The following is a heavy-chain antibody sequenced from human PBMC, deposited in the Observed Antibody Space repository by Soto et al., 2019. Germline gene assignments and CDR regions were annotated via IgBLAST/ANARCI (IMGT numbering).Heavy chain of an antibody. CDR1: GYTFASYA. CDR2: INAGNGNT. V-gene: IGHV1-3*01. D-gene: IGHD6-13*01. Sequence: ASVKVSCKASGYTFASYAMHWVRQAPGQRLEWMGWINAGNGNTKYSQKFQGRVTITRDTSASTAYMELSSLRSEDTAVYYCAKGGIAAAGQNDAFDIWGQGTMVTVSS. J-gene: IGHJ3*02. CDR3: AKGGIAAAGQNDAFDI.